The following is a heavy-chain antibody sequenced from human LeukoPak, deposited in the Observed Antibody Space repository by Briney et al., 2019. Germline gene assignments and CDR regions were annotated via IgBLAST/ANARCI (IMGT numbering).Heavy chain of an antibody. CDR1: GGSITSASYY. V-gene: IGHV4-39*01. CDR3: ARHVASAGVVTGGRVDY. CDR2: IYYSGST. D-gene: IGHD2-21*02. Sequence: SSETLSLTCTVSGGSITSASYYWGWVRQPPGKGLEWIGSIYYSGSTYYNPSLKSRVTIPLDTSKNQFSLKLSSVIAADTAVYYCARHVASAGVVTGGRVDYWGQGTLVTVSS. J-gene: IGHJ4*02.